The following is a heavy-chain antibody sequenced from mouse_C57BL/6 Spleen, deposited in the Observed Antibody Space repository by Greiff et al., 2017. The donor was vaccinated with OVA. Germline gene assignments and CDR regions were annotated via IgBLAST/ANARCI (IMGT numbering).Heavy chain of an antibody. CDR2: ISSGGDYI. CDR1: GFTFSSYA. J-gene: IGHJ2*01. V-gene: IGHV5-9-1*02. Sequence: EVQRVESGEGLVKPGGSLKLSCAASGFTFSSYAMSWVRQTPEKRLEWVAYISSGGDYIYYADTVKGRFTISRDNARNTLYLQMSSLKSEDTAMYYCTRATDGYYTYYFDYWGQGTTLTVSS. D-gene: IGHD2-3*01. CDR3: TRATDGYYTYYFDY.